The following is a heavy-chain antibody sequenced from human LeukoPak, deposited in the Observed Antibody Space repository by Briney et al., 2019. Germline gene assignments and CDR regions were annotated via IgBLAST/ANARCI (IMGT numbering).Heavy chain of an antibody. Sequence: GGSLRLSCAASGFTFSSYAMHWVRQAPGKGLEWVAVISYDGSSKYYADSVKGRFTISRDNSKNTLYLQMNSLRAEDTAVYYCATEIVEAGLLDYWGQGTLVTVSS. CDR2: ISYDGSSK. D-gene: IGHD2-21*01. J-gene: IGHJ4*02. CDR1: GFTFSSYA. V-gene: IGHV3-30-3*01. CDR3: ATEIVEAGLLDY.